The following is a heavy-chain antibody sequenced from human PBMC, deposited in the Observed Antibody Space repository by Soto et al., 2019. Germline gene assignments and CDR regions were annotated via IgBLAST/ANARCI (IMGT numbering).Heavy chain of an antibody. J-gene: IGHJ6*02. V-gene: IGHV3-23*01. D-gene: IGHD2-2*01. CDR2: ISGSGGST. Sequence: GGSLRLSCAASGFTFSSYAMSWVRQAPGKGLEWVSAISGSGGSTYYADSVKGRLTISRDNSKNTLYLQMNSLRAEDTAVYYCASDCSSTSCYYYYYYGMDVWGQGTTVTVSS. CDR1: GFTFSSYA. CDR3: ASDCSSTSCYYYYYYGMDV.